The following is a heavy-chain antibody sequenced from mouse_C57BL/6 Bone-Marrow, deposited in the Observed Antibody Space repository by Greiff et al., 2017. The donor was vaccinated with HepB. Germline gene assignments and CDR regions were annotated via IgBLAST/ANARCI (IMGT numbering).Heavy chain of an antibody. V-gene: IGHV5-4*01. CDR1: GFTFSSYA. J-gene: IGHJ2*01. Sequence: EVKLVESGGGLVKPGGSLKLSCAASGFTFSSYAMSWVRQTPEKRLEWVATISDGGSYTYYPDNVKGRFTISRDNAKNNLYLQMSHLKSEDTAMYYCARDEGGTTPDYWGQGTTLTVSS. D-gene: IGHD3-3*01. CDR3: ARDEGGTTPDY. CDR2: ISDGGSYT.